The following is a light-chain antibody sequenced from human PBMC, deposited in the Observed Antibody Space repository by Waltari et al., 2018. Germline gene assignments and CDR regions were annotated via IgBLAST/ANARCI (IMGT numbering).Light chain of an antibody. CDR3: QQYNSYSLLR. V-gene: IGKV1-5*03. J-gene: IGKJ4*02. CDR2: NSS. CDR1: QSISNW. Sequence: DIQMTQSPSTLPASVGDRVIIPCRASQSISNWLAWYPQRAGKAPKILVYNSSTLESGVPSRFSCSGSGTEFTLTISSRQPEDFATYYWQQYNSYSLLRCGGGTKVEIK.